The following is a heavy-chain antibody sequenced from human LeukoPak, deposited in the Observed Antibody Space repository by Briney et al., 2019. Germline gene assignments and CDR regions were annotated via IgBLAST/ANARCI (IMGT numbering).Heavy chain of an antibody. V-gene: IGHV4-59*08. Sequence: SETLSLTCTVSGGSISSYYWSWIRQPPGRGLEWIGYIYNNGYSGSTNYNPSLKSRVTISVDTSKGQFSLKLTSVTAADTAVYYCAGHPRISWFDPWGQGTLVTVSS. J-gene: IGHJ5*02. CDR3: AGHPRISWFDP. CDR2: IYNNGYSGST. CDR1: GGSISSYY. D-gene: IGHD3-3*02.